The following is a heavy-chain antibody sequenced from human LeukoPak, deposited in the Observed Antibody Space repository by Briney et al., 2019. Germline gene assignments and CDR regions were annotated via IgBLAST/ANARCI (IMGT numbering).Heavy chain of an antibody. V-gene: IGHV4-39*01. D-gene: IGHD1-26*01. CDR3: ARQYSGSYEDY. Sequence: SETLSLTCTVSGGSISSSSYYWGWIRQPPGKGLEWIGSIYYSGSTYYNPSLKSRVTISVDTSKNQFSLKLSSVTAADTAVYYCARQYSGSYEDYWGQGTLVTASS. J-gene: IGHJ4*02. CDR1: GGSISSSSYY. CDR2: IYYSGST.